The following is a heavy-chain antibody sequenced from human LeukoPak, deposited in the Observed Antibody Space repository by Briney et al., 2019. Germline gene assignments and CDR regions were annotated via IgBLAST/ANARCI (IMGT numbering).Heavy chain of an antibody. CDR3: ARDHYGDYVYYYYGMDV. V-gene: IGHV3-7*01. D-gene: IGHD4-17*01. Sequence: GGSLRLSCAASGFTFSSYWMSWVRQAPGKGLEWVANIKQDGSEKYYVDSVKGRFTISRDNAKNSLYLQMNGLRAEDTAVYYCARDHYGDYVYYYYGMDVWGQGTTVTVSS. J-gene: IGHJ6*02. CDR2: IKQDGSEK. CDR1: GFTFSSYW.